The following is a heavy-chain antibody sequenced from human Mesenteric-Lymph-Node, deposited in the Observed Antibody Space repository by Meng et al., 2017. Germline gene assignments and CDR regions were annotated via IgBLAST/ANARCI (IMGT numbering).Heavy chain of an antibody. CDR1: GGSISSGGYY. CDR3: ARDDHSSSWYWFDP. D-gene: IGHD6-13*01. V-gene: IGHV4-31*03. J-gene: IGHJ5*02. Sequence: SETLSLTCTVSGGSISSGGYYWSWIRHHPGKGLEWIGYIYYSGSTYYNPSLKSRVTISVDTSKNQFSLKLSSVTAADTAVYYCARDDHSSSWYWFDPWGQGTLVTVSS. CDR2: IYYSGST.